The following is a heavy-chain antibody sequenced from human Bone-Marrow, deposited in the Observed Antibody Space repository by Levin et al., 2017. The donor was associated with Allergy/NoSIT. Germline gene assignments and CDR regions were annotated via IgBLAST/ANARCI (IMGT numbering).Heavy chain of an antibody. Sequence: GESLKISCAASGFTFSSFAMHWVRQAPGKGLEWLTVMSSDGSHKYYMDSVKGRFIVSRDNSKNTLYLQMNSLRPEDTAVYYCARGNRSFDFQNWGQGTLVTVS. CDR2: MSSDGSHK. CDR3: ARGNRSFDFQN. D-gene: IGHD1-14*01. V-gene: IGHV3-30*04. CDR1: GFTFSSFA. J-gene: IGHJ1*01.